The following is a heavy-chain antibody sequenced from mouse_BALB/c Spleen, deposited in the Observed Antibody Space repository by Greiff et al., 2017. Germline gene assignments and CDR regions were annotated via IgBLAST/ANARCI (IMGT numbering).Heavy chain of an antibody. J-gene: IGHJ4*01. Sequence: QVQLQQSGAELMKPGASVKISCKATGYTFSSYWIEWVKQRPGHGLEWIGEILPGSGSTNYNEKFKGKATFTADTSSNTAYMQLSSLTSEDSAVYYCARGNYYGSSVYAMDYWGQGTSVTVSS. CDR2: ILPGSGST. V-gene: IGHV1-9*01. CDR1: GYTFSSYW. CDR3: ARGNYYGSSVYAMDY. D-gene: IGHD1-1*01.